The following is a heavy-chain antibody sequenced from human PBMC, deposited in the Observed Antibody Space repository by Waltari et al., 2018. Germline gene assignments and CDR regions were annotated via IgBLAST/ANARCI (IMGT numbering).Heavy chain of an antibody. CDR1: GGSISSYY. CDR3: AIDRGSWFGDYAFDI. D-gene: IGHD3-10*01. Sequence: QVQLQESGPGLVKPSETLSLTCTVSGGSISSYYWSWIRQPAGKGLEWIGRIYTSGGTTYTPSLKSRVTRSVATSKTQFSLKLSSVTAADTAVYYCAIDRGSWFGDYAFDIWGQGTMVTVSS. J-gene: IGHJ3*02. V-gene: IGHV4-4*07. CDR2: IYTSGGT.